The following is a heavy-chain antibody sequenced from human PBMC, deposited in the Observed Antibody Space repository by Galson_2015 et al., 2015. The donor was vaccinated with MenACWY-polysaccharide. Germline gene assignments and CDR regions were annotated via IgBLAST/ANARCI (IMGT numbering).Heavy chain of an antibody. D-gene: IGHD6-13*01. CDR1: GFTFSGYA. CDR3: AKDYPGSISY. Sequence: SLRLSCAASGFTFSGYAMQWVRQAPGKGLEYVSAISSNGGTTYYADSVKGRFTISRDNSRNSLYLQMSSLRVEDTAVYYCAKDYPGSISYWGQGTLVTVSS. V-gene: IGHV3-64D*08. J-gene: IGHJ4*02. CDR2: ISSNGGTT.